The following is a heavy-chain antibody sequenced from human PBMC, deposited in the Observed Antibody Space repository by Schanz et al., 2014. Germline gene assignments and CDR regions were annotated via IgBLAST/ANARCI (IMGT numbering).Heavy chain of an antibody. CDR1: GDSITSNRW. CDR3: ARDERDLPRSLFVF. Sequence: QLQLQESGPGLVKPSGTLSLTCAVSGDSITSNRWWSWVRQPPGKGLEWIGEIYHSGRTNYDPSLKSRVTISMDNSNNQLSLKVSSVTAADTAVYYCARDERDLPRSLFVFWGQGTLVTVSS. J-gene: IGHJ4*02. D-gene: IGHD2-2*01. CDR2: IYHSGRT. V-gene: IGHV4-4*02.